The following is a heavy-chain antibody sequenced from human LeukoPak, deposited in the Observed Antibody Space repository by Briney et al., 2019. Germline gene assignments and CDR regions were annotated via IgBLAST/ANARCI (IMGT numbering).Heavy chain of an antibody. CDR2: ISSNTIYT. J-gene: IGHJ4*02. CDR3: ARLYGDSSGTFFDH. V-gene: IGHV3-21*05. Sequence: GGSLRLSCAASGFTFSSFSMNWVRQAPGKGLEWLSYISSNTIYTNYADSVKGRFSISRDNAKNSLYLQMNSLRVEDTAVYYCARLYGDSSGTFFDHWGQGTLVTVSS. CDR1: GFTFSSFS. D-gene: IGHD6-19*01.